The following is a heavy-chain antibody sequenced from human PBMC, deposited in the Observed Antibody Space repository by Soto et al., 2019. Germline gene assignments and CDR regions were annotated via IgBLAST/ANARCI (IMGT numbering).Heavy chain of an antibody. Sequence: QVQLQESGPGLVKPSQTLSLTCNVSGGPINSPDYYWTWIRQSPGKGLEWIGYLYFNGGTQYNPSLRTPISMSLDTSKKHFSLKMSSVTGAYTAVYYCARGISKYSSWYKPHTCFDAWVQGALVTVSS. J-gene: IGHJ5*02. D-gene: IGHD6-13*01. V-gene: IGHV4-30-4*01. CDR1: GGPINSPDYY. CDR2: LYFNGGT. CDR3: ARGISKYSSWYKPHTCFDA.